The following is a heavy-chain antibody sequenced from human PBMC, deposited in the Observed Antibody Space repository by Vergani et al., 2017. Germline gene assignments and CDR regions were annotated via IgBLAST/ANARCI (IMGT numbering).Heavy chain of an antibody. CDR3: AKLALDFYYMDV. CDR1: GFTFSSYA. V-gene: IGHV3-30*01. Sequence: QVQLVESGGGVVQPGRSLRLSCAASGFTFSSYAMHWVRQAPGKGLEWVAVISYDGSNKYYADSVKGRFTISRDNSKNTLYLQMNSLRAEDTAVYYCAKLALDFYYMDVWGKGTTVTVSS. J-gene: IGHJ6*03. CDR2: ISYDGSNK.